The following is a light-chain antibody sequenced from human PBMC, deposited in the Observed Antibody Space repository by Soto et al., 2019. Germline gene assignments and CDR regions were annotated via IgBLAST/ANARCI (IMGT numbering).Light chain of an antibody. V-gene: IGKV1-5*03. Sequence: DIQMTQSPSTLSASVGDRVTITCRASQSISSWLAWYQQKPGKAPKLLIYMASSLESGVPSRFSGSGSGTDFTLTISSLQPDDFATYYCQPYNSYWTFGQGTKVEIK. J-gene: IGKJ1*01. CDR1: QSISSW. CDR2: MAS. CDR3: QPYNSYWT.